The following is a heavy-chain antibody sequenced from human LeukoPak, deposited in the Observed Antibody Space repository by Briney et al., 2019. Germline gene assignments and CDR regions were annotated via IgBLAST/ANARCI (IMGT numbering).Heavy chain of an antibody. CDR2: IKSKVNSGTS. D-gene: IGHD3-16*02. CDR1: GSTFGAAW. V-gene: IGHV3-15*08. J-gene: IGHJ4*02. Sequence: QPGRSLRLACVASGSTFGAAWMTSVSQAPGNGPEWVGYIKSKVNSGTSRSAAPVKDRFTISRDGSRRTLYLQMDSLKTDDTAVYYCTKDVPFTGGGAIVYWGQGTPVTVSS. CDR3: TKDVPFTGGGAIVY.